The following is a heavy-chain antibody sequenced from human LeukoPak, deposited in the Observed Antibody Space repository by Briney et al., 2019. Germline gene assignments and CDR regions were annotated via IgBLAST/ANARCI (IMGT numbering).Heavy chain of an antibody. V-gene: IGHV1-69*13. D-gene: IGHD6-19*01. CDR3: ARGYSSGWYLYYFDY. CDR2: IIPIFGTA. J-gene: IGHJ4*02. CDR1: GGTFSSYA. Sequence: SVKVSCTASGGTFSSYAISWVRQAPGQGLEWMGGIIPIFGTANYAQKFQGRVTITADESTSTAYMELSSLRSEDTAVYYCARGYSSGWYLYYFDYWGQGTLVTVSS.